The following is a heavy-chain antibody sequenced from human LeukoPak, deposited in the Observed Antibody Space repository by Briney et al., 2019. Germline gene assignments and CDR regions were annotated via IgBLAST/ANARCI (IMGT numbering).Heavy chain of an antibody. J-gene: IGHJ4*02. V-gene: IGHV4-39*01. Sequence: PSETLSLTCTVSGGSISSSSYYWGWIRQPPGKGLEWIGSIYYSGSTYYNPSLKSRVTISVDTSKNQFSLNLRSVTAADTAVYYCARHGNYDSRGYYSAFDYWGQGTLVTVSS. D-gene: IGHD3-22*01. CDR1: GGSISSSSYY. CDR3: ARHGNYDSRGYYSAFDY. CDR2: IYYSGST.